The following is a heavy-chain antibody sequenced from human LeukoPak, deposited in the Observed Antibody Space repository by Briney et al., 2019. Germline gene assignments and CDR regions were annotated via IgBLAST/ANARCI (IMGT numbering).Heavy chain of an antibody. CDR1: GGSISSGGYY. CDR3: ARQSGGYYDSSYQGAFDI. D-gene: IGHD3-22*01. Sequence: SQTLSLTCTVSGGSISSGGYYWSWIRQPPGKGREWIGYIYYSGSTNYNPSLKSRVTISVDTSKNQFSLKLSSVTAADTAVYYCARQSGGYYDSSYQGAFDIWGQGTMVTVSS. CDR2: IYYSGST. V-gene: IGHV4-61*08. J-gene: IGHJ3*02.